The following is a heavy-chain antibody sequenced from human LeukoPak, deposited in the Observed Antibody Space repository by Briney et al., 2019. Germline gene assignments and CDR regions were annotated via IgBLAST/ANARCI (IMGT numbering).Heavy chain of an antibody. CDR3: AKVPDYYYDSSGYLSN. CDR2: ISGSGGST. Sequence: GGSLRLSCAASGFTFSSYAMSWVRQAPGKGLEWVSVISGSGGSTYYADSVKGRFTISRDNSKNTLYLQMNSLRAEDTAVYYCAKVPDYYYDSSGYLSNWGQGTLVTVSS. D-gene: IGHD3-22*01. CDR1: GFTFSSYA. J-gene: IGHJ4*02. V-gene: IGHV3-23*01.